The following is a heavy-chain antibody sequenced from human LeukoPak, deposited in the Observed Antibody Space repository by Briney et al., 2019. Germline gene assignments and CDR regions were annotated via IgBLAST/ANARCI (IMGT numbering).Heavy chain of an antibody. CDR2: TSSDGSNK. CDR1: GFTFSRYG. CDR3: AKERVNGDYVYYYYGMDV. Sequence: GGSLRLSCAGSGFTFSRYGMHWVRQAPGKGLEWVAVTSSDGSNKHYADSVKGRFTISRDNSKNTLYLQMNSLRAEDTGVFYCAKERVNGDYVYYYYGMDVWGQGTTVTVS. D-gene: IGHD4-17*01. V-gene: IGHV3-30*18. J-gene: IGHJ6*02.